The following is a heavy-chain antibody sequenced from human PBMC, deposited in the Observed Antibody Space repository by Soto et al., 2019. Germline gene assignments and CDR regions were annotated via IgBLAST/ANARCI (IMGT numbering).Heavy chain of an antibody. V-gene: IGHV1-2*02. CDR1: GYTFTGHY. J-gene: IGHJ5*02. Sequence: ASVKVSCKASGYTFTGHYIHWVRQAPGQGLEWMGWINPNNGATTYAQKFQGRVTMTRDTSTRTAFLELRRLTSDDTATYYCARVPPRPNWFDPWGQGTLVT. CDR3: ARVPPRPNWFDP. CDR2: INPNNGAT.